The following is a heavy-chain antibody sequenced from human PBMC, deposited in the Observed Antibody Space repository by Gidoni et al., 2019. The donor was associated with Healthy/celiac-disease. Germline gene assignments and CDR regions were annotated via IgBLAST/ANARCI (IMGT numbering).Heavy chain of an antibody. CDR2: LSGSGGST. Sequence: ELQLLESGGGLVQPGGSLRLSCAASGFTFSSYAMSWVRPAPGKVLEWVSALSGSGGSTYYADSVKGRFTISRDNSKNTLYLQMNSLRAEDTAVYYCAQGGSYVDYWGQGTLVTVSS. D-gene: IGHD5-18*01. V-gene: IGHV3-23*01. CDR3: AQGGSYVDY. CDR1: GFTFSSYA. J-gene: IGHJ4*02.